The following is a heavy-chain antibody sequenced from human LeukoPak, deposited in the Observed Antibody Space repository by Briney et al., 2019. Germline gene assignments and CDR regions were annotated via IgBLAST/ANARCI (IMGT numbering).Heavy chain of an antibody. CDR2: INHSGST. J-gene: IGHJ4*02. CDR3: ARMRDVVVPAALDC. Sequence: SETLSLTCAVYGGSFSGYYWSWIRQPPGKGLEWTGEINHSGSTNYNPSLKSRVTISVDTSKNQFSLKLSSVTAADTAVYYCARMRDVVVPAALDCWGQGTLVTVSS. V-gene: IGHV4-34*01. D-gene: IGHD2-2*01. CDR1: GGSFSGYY.